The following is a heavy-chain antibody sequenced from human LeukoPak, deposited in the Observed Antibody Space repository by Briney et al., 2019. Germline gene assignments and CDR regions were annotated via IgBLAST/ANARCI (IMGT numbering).Heavy chain of an antibody. Sequence: GRSLRLSCAASGFTFDDYAMHWVRQAPGKGLEWVSGISRNSGSIGYADSVKGRFTISRDNAKNSLYLQMNSLRAEDTALYYCAKDASAGYRSPKYYYYYMDVWGKGTTVTVSS. D-gene: IGHD6-13*01. V-gene: IGHV3-9*01. CDR1: GFTFDDYA. CDR3: AKDASAGYRSPKYYYYYMDV. CDR2: ISRNSGSI. J-gene: IGHJ6*03.